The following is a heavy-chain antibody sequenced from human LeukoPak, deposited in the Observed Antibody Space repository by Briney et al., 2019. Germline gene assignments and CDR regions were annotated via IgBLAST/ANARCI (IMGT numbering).Heavy chain of an antibody. J-gene: IGHJ3*02. CDR2: ISGSGGST. Sequence: GGSLRLSCAASGFTFSSYAMSWVRQAPGKGLEWVSAISGSGGSTYYADSVKGRFTISRDNSKNTLHLQMNSLRAEDTAVYYCAKDRGKYGSGIDDAFDIWGQGTMVTVSS. V-gene: IGHV3-23*01. D-gene: IGHD3-10*01. CDR3: AKDRGKYGSGIDDAFDI. CDR1: GFTFSSYA.